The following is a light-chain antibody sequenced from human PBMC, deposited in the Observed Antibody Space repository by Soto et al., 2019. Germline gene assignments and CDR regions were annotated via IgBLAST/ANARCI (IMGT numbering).Light chain of an antibody. CDR1: SSDVGDYNY. Sequence: QSVLTQTASVSGSPGQSITISCSGTSSDVGDYNYVSWYQQHPGKAPKLLIYEVSNRPSGVSNRFSGSKSGTTASLTISGLQAEDEADYYCFSYAGSYTFYVFGTGTKATVL. V-gene: IGLV2-14*01. CDR3: FSYAGSYTFYV. J-gene: IGLJ1*01. CDR2: EVS.